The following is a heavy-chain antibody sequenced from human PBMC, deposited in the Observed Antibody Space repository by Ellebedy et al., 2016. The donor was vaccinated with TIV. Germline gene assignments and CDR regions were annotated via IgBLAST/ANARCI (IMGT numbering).Heavy chain of an antibody. CDR1: GLTFSNYA. V-gene: IGHV3-30-3*01. CDR3: ARDLTQYASGAGLSDS. J-gene: IGHJ4*02. D-gene: IGHD2-2*01. CDR2: VSFDVNKK. Sequence: GESLKISCAVSGLTFSNYAMHWVRQSPRKGLEWVAIVSFDVNKKFYSDSVKGRFTISRDNSKNTLYLDMTNLGVEDTAVYYCARDLTQYASGAGLSDSWGQGTLVTVS.